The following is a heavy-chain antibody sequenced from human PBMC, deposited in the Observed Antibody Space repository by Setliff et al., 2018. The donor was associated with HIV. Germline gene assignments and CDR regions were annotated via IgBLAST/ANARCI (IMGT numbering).Heavy chain of an antibody. Sequence: SETLSLTCTVSGGSISSYYWSWIRQPPGRGLEWIGYIYYSGSTNYNPSLKSRVTISVDTSKNQFSLKLSSVTAADTAVYYCARPRSGTYRGHYYYCMDVWGKGTTVTVSS. CDR1: GGSISSYY. J-gene: IGHJ6*03. CDR2: IYYSGST. CDR3: ARPRSGTYRGHYYYCMDV. D-gene: IGHD3-10*01. V-gene: IGHV4-59*01.